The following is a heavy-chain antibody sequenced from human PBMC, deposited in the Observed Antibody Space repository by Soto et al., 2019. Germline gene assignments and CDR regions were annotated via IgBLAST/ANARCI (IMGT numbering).Heavy chain of an antibody. CDR1: GFDFTTTW. CDR3: STSGYGGFDY. Sequence: GGSLRLSCAASGFDFTTTWMNWVRLAPGKGLEWVARIKSKNDGGTLDYASPVKGRFTISRDDSKNTSYLQMNSLKTDDIAIYYCSTSGYGGFDYWGQGVLVTAPQ. J-gene: IGHJ4*02. D-gene: IGHD5-12*01. CDR2: IKSKNDGGTL. V-gene: IGHV3-15*07.